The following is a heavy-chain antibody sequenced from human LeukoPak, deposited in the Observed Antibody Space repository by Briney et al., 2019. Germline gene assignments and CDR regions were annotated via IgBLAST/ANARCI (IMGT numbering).Heavy chain of an antibody. CDR2: IYYSGST. CDR3: ARAPYYYDSSGYFSFDY. V-gene: IGHV4-59*01. J-gene: IGHJ4*02. Sequence: PSETLSLTCAVYGGSFSGYYWSWIRQPPGKGLEWIGYIYYSGSTNYNPSLKSRVTISVDTSKNQFSLKLSSVTAADTAVYYCARAPYYYDSSGYFSFDYWGQGTLVTVSS. D-gene: IGHD3-22*01. CDR1: GGSFSGYY.